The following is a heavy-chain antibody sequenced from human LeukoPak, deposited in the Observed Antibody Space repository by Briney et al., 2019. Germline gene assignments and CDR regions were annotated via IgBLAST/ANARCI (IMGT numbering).Heavy chain of an antibody. CDR1: GGSISSSSYY. CDR3: ARLDYYDSSGYYYPRAPDNNGY. V-gene: IGHV4-39*01. Sequence: SETLSLTCTVSGGSISSSSYYWGWIRQPPGKGLEWIGSIYYSGSTYYNPSLKSRVTISVDTSKNQFSLKLSSVTAADTAVYYCARLDYYDSSGYYYPRAPDNNGYWGQGTLVTVFS. CDR2: IYYSGST. J-gene: IGHJ4*02. D-gene: IGHD3-22*01.